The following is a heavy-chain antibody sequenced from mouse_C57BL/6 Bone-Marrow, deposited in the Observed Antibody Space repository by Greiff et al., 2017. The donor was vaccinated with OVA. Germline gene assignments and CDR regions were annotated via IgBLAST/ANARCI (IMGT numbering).Heavy chain of an antibody. Sequence: EVQLQQSGPELVKPGASVKISCKASGYTFTDYYMNWVKQSHGKSLEWIGDINPNNGGTSYNQKFKGKATLTVDKSSSTAYMELRSLTYEDSAVYNCARKESYYDYDGGGDYWGQGTSVTVSS. J-gene: IGHJ4*01. D-gene: IGHD2-4*01. V-gene: IGHV1-26*01. CDR3: ARKESYYDYDGGGDY. CDR1: GYTFTDYY. CDR2: INPNNGGT.